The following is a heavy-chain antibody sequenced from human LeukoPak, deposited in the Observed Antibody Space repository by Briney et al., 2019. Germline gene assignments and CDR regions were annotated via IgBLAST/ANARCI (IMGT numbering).Heavy chain of an antibody. Sequence: GGSLRLSCVASGFTFDDYAMHWVRQAPGKGLEWATGISWNSGSIGYADSVKGRFTISRDNAKNSLYLQMNSLRAEDMALYYCAKDSSSSLDYYYMDVWGKGTTVTVSS. CDR3: AKDSSSSLDYYYMDV. D-gene: IGHD2-15*01. CDR2: ISWNSGSI. CDR1: GFTFDDYA. V-gene: IGHV3-9*03. J-gene: IGHJ6*03.